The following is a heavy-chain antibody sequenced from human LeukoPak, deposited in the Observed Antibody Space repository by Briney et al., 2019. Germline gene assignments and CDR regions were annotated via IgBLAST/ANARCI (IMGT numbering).Heavy chain of an antibody. CDR2: ISGSGGST. Sequence: GGSLRLSCAASGFSFSSSWMHWVRQAPGKGLVWVSAISGSGGSTYYADSVKGRFTISRDNSKNTLYLQMNSLRAEDTAVYYCAKDKYITTEGTDYWGQGTLVTVSS. CDR1: GFSFSSSW. V-gene: IGHV3-23*01. D-gene: IGHD4-23*01. J-gene: IGHJ4*02. CDR3: AKDKYITTEGTDY.